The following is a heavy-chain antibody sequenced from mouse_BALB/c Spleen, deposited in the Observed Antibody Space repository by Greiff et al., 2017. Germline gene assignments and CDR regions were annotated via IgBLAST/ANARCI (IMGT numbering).Heavy chain of an antibody. CDR2: INPGSGGT. CDR3: ARRGNGYYFDY. CDR1: GYAFTNYL. V-gene: IGHV1-54*01. Sequence: LVESGAELVRPGTSVKVSCKASGYAFTNYLIEWVKQRPGQGLEWIGVINPGSGGTNYNEKFKGKATLTADKSSSTAYMQLSSLTSDDSAVYFCARRGNGYYFDYWGQGTTLTVSS. J-gene: IGHJ2*01. D-gene: IGHD1-2*01.